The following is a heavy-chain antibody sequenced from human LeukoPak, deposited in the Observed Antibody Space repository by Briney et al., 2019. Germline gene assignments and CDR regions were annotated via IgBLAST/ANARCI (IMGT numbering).Heavy chain of an antibody. CDR2: ISGSGGST. CDR3: AKPTYGSGSYYDY. Sequence: QPGRSLRLSCAASGFTFSSYAMSWVRQAPGKGLEWVSAISGSGGSTYYADSVKGRFTISRDNSKNTLYLQMNSLRAEDTAVYYCAKPTYGSGSYYDYWGQGTLVTVSS. J-gene: IGHJ4*02. D-gene: IGHD3-10*01. CDR1: GFTFSSYA. V-gene: IGHV3-23*01.